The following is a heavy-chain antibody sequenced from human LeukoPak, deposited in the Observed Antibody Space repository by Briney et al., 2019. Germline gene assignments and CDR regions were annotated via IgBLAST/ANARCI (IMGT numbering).Heavy chain of an antibody. CDR2: IIPIFGTA. CDR1: GGTFSSYA. CDR3: ARTLSFRGNWFDP. V-gene: IGHV1-69*13. D-gene: IGHD3-16*01. Sequence: SVKVSCKASGGTFSSYAISWVRQAPGQGLEWMGGIIPIFGTANYAQKFQGRVTITADESTSTAYMELSSLRSEDTAVYYCARTLSFRGNWFDPWGQGTLVTVSS. J-gene: IGHJ5*02.